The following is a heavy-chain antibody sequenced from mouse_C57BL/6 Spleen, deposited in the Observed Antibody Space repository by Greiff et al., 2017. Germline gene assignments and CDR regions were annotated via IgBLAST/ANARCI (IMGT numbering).Heavy chain of an antibody. Sequence: QVQLQQPGAELVMPGASVKLSCKASGYTFTSYWMHWVKQRPGQGLEWIGEIDPSDSYTNYNQKFKGKSTLTVDKSSSTAYMQLSSLTSEDSAVYYCARTYDCYLWFAYWGQGTLVTVSA. V-gene: IGHV1-69*01. CDR3: ARTYDCYLWFAY. CDR2: IDPSDSYT. J-gene: IGHJ3*01. D-gene: IGHD2-3*01. CDR1: GYTFTSYW.